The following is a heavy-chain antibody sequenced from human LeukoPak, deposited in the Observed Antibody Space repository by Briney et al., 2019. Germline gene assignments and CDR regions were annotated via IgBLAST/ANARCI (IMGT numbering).Heavy chain of an antibody. CDR1: GYTFSSYT. Sequence: ASVKVSCKASGYTFSSYTLSWLRQAPGQGLEWMGWINTNTGTPTYAQGFTGRFVFSLDSSVSTAYLQISSLKAEDIAVYYCVRQYSGYESLYFDSWGQGTVVTVSS. CDR2: INTNTGTP. CDR3: VRQYSGYESLYFDS. J-gene: IGHJ4*02. V-gene: IGHV7-4-1*02. D-gene: IGHD5-12*01.